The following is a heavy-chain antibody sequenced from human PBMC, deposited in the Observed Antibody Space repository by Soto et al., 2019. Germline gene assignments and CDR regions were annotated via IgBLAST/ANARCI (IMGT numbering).Heavy chain of an antibody. V-gene: IGHV4-39*01. J-gene: IGHJ4*02. CDR3: GKVLVGATGHTDSDS. CDR1: GGSIYRSGYY. Sequence: SETLSFTCTVSGGSIYRSGYYWGWIRQPPGRGLEWIGNIDYNGVTYSNPSLKSRVTISRDTSKNQFSLKLTSVTAADTALYYCGKVLVGATGHTDSDSWGPGTLVTVSS. CDR2: IDYNGVT. D-gene: IGHD2-15*01.